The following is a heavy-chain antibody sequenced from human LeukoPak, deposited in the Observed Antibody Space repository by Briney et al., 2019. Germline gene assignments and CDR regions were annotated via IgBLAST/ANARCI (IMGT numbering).Heavy chain of an antibody. J-gene: IGHJ4*02. CDR1: GYTFTSYH. CDR3: ARGESGGYFDY. V-gene: IGHV1-46*01. Sequence: ASVKVSCKASGYTFTSYHIHWVRQAPGQGLEWMGIINPRVDDTNYAQKFQGRVTMTRDTSTSTVYMELSSLTSDDTAVYFCARGESGGYFDYWGQGTLVTVSS. D-gene: IGHD2-8*02. CDR2: INPRVDDT.